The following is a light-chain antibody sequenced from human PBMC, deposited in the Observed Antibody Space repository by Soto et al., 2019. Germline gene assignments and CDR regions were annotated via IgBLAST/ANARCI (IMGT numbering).Light chain of an antibody. CDR2: MAS. CDR1: QSISTW. Sequence: DIQMTQSPSTLSASVLDRVTITCRASQSISTWLAWYQQKPGKAPNLLIYMASTLKSGVPSRFSGSGSGTEFTLTISSLQPDDFATYYCQKYDSYPRPFGQGTRWIS. CDR3: QKYDSYPRP. V-gene: IGKV1-5*03. J-gene: IGKJ1*01.